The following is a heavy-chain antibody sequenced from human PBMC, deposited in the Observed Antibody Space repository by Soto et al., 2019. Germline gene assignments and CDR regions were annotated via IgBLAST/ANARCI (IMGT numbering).Heavy chain of an antibody. V-gene: IGHV3-23*01. CDR3: AKGQNSGTYRFYFDY. J-gene: IGHJ4*02. D-gene: IGHD1-26*01. CDR1: GITLSSYS. CDR2: ISASGGST. Sequence: GGSLRLSCAASGITLSSYSMSWVRQAPGKGPEWVSGISASGGSTSYADSVKGRFTISRDNSKNTLYLQMNSLRADDTAVYHCAKGQNSGTYRFYFDYWGQGALVTVSS.